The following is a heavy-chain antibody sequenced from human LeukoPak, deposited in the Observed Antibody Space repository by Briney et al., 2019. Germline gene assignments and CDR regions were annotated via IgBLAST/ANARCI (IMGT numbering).Heavy chain of an antibody. J-gene: IGHJ4*02. CDR1: GFTFSSYW. Sequence: GGSLRLSCAASGFTFSSYWMHWVRQAPGKGPVSVSRISPDGSHTDYSDSVTGRLTISRDNAKNTLYLQMSSLRTDDTALYYCVRGTNDWTGLDYWGQGPLVTVSS. D-gene: IGHD1-1*01. CDR2: ISPDGSHT. V-gene: IGHV3-74*01. CDR3: VRGTNDWTGLDY.